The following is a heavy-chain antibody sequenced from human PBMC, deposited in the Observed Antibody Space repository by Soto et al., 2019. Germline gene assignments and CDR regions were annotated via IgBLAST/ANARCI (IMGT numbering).Heavy chain of an antibody. V-gene: IGHV4-4*09. J-gene: IGHJ4*02. Sequence: PSETLSLTCTVSAASFSKYYWTWIRQPPGKGLEWIGYIYFNGNTKYNPSLEGRLTISIXXXXXXFXLXLPXXTAADAAVYYCASRDPGTSVDYWGQGTLVTVSS. CDR3: ASRDPGTSVDY. D-gene: IGHD1-7*01. CDR1: AASFSKYY. CDR2: IYFNGNT.